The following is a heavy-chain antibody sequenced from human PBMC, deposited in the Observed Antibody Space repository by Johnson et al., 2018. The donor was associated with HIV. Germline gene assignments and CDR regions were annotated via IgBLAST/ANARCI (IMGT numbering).Heavy chain of an antibody. Sequence: VQLVESGGGVVQPGGSLRLSCAASGLTFSSSGMNWVRQAPGKGLEWVSFIRYDGNNKYFADSVKGRFTISRDNSKKTLYLQMNSLRAEDTGVYYCVKDRGSPGIPAAFEIWGQGTRVTVSS. J-gene: IGHJ3*02. V-gene: IGHV3-30*02. CDR1: GLTFSSSG. CDR3: VKDRGSPGIPAAFEI. CDR2: IRYDGNNK. D-gene: IGHD1-26*01.